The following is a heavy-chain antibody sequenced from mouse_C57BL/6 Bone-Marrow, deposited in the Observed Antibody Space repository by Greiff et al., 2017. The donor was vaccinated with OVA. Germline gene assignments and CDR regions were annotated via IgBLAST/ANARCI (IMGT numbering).Heavy chain of an antibody. J-gene: IGHJ4*01. CDR2: ISYDGSN. CDR1: GYSITSGYY. CDR3: SRGSSSYAMDY. Sequence: VQLQQSGPGLVKPSQSLSLSCSVTGYSITSGYYWNWIRQFPGNKLECMGYISYDGSNNYNPCLKNRISITRDTSKNQFFLKLTSVTTEDTATYYCSRGSSSYAMDYWGQGTSVTVSS. D-gene: IGHD1-1*01. V-gene: IGHV3-6*01.